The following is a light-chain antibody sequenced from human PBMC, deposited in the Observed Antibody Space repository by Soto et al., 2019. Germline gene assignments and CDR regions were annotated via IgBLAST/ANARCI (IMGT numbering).Light chain of an antibody. CDR1: QSVSSY. V-gene: IGKV3-11*01. J-gene: IGKJ3*01. CDR2: DAS. CDR3: QQRSNGVT. Sequence: EIVLTQSPATLSLSPGERATLSCRASQSVSSYLAWYQQKPGQALRLLIYDASNRATGIPARFSGSGSGTDFTLTISSLEPEDFAVYYCQQRSNGVTFGPGTKLEIK.